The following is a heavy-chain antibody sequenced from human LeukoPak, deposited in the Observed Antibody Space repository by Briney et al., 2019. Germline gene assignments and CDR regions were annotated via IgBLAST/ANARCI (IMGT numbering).Heavy chain of an antibody. CDR3: AVFWFGESYPVPDY. J-gene: IGHJ4*02. CDR1: GGTFSSYA. V-gene: IGHV1-69*06. D-gene: IGHD3-10*01. CDR2: IIPIFGTA. Sequence: SVKVSCKASGGTFSSYAISWVRQAPGQGLEWMGGIIPIFGTANYAQKFQGRVTITADKSTSTAYMELSSLRSEDTAVYYCAVFWFGESYPVPDYWGQGTLVTVSS.